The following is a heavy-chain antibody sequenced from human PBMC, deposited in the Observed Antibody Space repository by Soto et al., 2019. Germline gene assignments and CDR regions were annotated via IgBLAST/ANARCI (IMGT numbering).Heavy chain of an antibody. CDR3: AREMVRGVIGTFYMDV. CDR1: GGTFSSYT. J-gene: IGHJ6*03. Sequence: SVKVSCKASGGTFSSYTISWVRQAPGQGLEWMGRIIPILGIANYAQKFQGRVTITADKSTSTAYMELSSLRSEDTAVYYCAREMVRGVIGTFYMDVWGKGTTVTVSS. D-gene: IGHD3-10*01. V-gene: IGHV1-69*04. CDR2: IIPILGIA.